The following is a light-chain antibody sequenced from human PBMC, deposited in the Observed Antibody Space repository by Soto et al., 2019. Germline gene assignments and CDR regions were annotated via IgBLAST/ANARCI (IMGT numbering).Light chain of an antibody. Sequence: EIVLTQSPGTLSLPPGERATLSCRASQSLTGGYLAWFQQKPGQTPRLPIYGTSNRATGIPDRFSGSGSGTDFTLTISRLEPEDFVVYYCQQNGSLPITFGQGTRLEIK. V-gene: IGKV3-20*01. CDR2: GTS. CDR1: QSLTGGY. CDR3: QQNGSLPIT. J-gene: IGKJ5*01.